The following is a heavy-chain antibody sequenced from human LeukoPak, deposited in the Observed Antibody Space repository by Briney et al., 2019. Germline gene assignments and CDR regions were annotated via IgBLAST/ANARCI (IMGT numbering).Heavy chain of an antibody. J-gene: IGHJ3*02. CDR2: ISYDGSNK. CDR3: ARELTRPPAYSTSGAFDI. CDR1: GFTFSSYG. V-gene: IGHV3-30*03. D-gene: IGHD6-6*01. Sequence: GGSLRLSCAASGFTFSSYGMHWVRQAPGKGLEWVAVISYDGSNKYYADSVKGRFTISRDNSKNTLYLQMNSLRAEDTAVYYCARELTRPPAYSTSGAFDIWGQGTMVTVSS.